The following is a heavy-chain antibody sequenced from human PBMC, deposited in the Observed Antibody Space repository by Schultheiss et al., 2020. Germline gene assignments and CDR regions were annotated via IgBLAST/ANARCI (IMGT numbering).Heavy chain of an antibody. V-gene: IGHV1-46*01. Sequence: ASVKVSSKASGYTFTSYYMHWVRQAPGQGLEWMGIINPSGGSTSYAQKFQGRVTMTRDTSTSTVYMELRSLRSDDTAVYYCARDGLERPHDYWGQGTLVNV. D-gene: IGHD1-1*01. CDR2: INPSGGST. CDR1: GYTFTSYY. CDR3: ARDGLERPHDY. J-gene: IGHJ4*02.